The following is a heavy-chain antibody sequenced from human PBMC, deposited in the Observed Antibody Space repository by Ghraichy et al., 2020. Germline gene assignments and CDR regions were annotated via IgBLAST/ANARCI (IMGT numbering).Heavy chain of an antibody. J-gene: IGHJ5*02. V-gene: IGHV4-39*01. Sequence: LSLTCTVSGGSISSSSYYWGWIRQPPGKGLEWIGSIYYSGSTYYNPSLKSRVTISVDTSKNQFSLKLSSVTAADTAVYYCARRFHITHSSSWYGDIPYNWFDPWGQGTLVTVSS. CDR1: GGSISSSSYY. CDR3: ARRFHITHSSSWYGDIPYNWFDP. D-gene: IGHD6-13*01. CDR2: IYYSGST.